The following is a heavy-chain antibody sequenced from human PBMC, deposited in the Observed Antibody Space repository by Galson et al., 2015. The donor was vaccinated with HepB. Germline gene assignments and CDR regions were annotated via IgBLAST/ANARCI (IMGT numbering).Heavy chain of an antibody. J-gene: IGHJ6*02. CDR1: GYTFTSYG. CDR2: ISAYNGNT. Sequence: SVKVSCKASGYTFTSYGISWVRQAPGQGLEWMGWISAYNGNTNYAQKLQGRVTMTTDTSTSTAYMELRSLRSDDTAVYYCARGEAAAGRGYYYGMDVWGQGTTVTVSS. D-gene: IGHD6-13*01. V-gene: IGHV1-18*04. CDR3: ARGEAAAGRGYYYGMDV.